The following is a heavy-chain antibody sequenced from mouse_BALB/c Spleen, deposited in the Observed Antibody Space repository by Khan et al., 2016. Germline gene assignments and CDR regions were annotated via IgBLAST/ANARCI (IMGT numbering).Heavy chain of an antibody. CDR3: ESYLRNYFDY. D-gene: IGHD1-1*01. Sequence: EVQLQESGPSLVKPSQTLSLTCSVTGDSITSGYWNWIRKFPGNKLEYMGYISYSGITYYSPSLKSRISITRDTSKNQYFLHLSSVTTEDSATYCCESYLRNYFDYGGQGTTLTVS. V-gene: IGHV3-8*02. J-gene: IGHJ2*01. CDR2: ISYSGIT. CDR1: GDSITSGY.